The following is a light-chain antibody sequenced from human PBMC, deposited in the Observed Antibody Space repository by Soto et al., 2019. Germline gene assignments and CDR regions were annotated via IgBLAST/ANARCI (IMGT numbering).Light chain of an antibody. Sequence: QSVLTQPPSASWTPGQRVTVSCSGGNSNIGSHTVNCYQHLPGTAPSLLIFSTDQRPSGVPARFSRSKSGTSASLAISELQSGDEGDYYRAAWDDSLNGFYVFRTGTKVNVL. CDR2: STD. V-gene: IGLV1-44*01. CDR1: NSNIGSHT. CDR3: AAWDDSLNGFYV. J-gene: IGLJ1*01.